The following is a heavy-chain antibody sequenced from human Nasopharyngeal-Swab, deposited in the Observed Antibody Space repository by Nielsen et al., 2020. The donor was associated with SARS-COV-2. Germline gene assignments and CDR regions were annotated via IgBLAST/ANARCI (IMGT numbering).Heavy chain of an antibody. J-gene: IGHJ5*02. Sequence: SETLSLTCTVSGDSVTTSDYYRGWIRQPPGGGLEWIGSLLSSGSSYSNPSLKSRVSISVDTSKNQFSLKLTSVTAADTAVYYCVRRSDLFDSRGYSLGQGTLVTVSS. CDR2: LLSSGSS. V-gene: IGHV4-39*01. CDR1: GDSVTTSDYY. CDR3: VRRSDLFDSRGYS. D-gene: IGHD3-22*01.